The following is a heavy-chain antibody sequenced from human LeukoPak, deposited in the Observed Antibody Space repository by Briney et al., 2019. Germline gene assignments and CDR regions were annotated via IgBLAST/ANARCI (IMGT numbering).Heavy chain of an antibody. J-gene: IGHJ4*02. V-gene: IGHV3-33*01. CDR1: GFTFSSYG. CDR2: IWYDGSNK. Sequence: PPGRSLRLSCAASGFTFSSYGMHWVRQAPGKGLKWVAVIWYDGSNKYYADSVKGRFTISRDNSKNTLYLQMNSLRAEDTAVYYCAREPRPNYYDSSGYPSWGQGTLVAVSS. CDR3: AREPRPNYYDSSGYPS. D-gene: IGHD3-22*01.